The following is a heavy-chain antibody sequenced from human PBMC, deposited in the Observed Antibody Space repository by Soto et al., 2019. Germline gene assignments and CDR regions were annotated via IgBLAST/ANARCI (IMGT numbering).Heavy chain of an antibody. J-gene: IGHJ6*02. V-gene: IGHV4-34*01. CDR1: GGSFVLYC. CDR3: ARGRITIFGVVPPGYYYGMDV. Sequence: LDPLSRTSAVYGGSFVLYCAVLLRTPQGTGLKWIGEINHSGSTNYNPSLKSRVTISVDTSKNQFSLKLSSVTAADTAVYYCARGRITIFGVVPPGYYYGMDVWGQGNKV. CDR2: INHSGST. D-gene: IGHD3-3*01.